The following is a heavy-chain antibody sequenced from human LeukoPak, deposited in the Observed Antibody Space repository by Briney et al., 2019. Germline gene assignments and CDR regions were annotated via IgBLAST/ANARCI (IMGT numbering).Heavy chain of an antibody. Sequence: GGSLRLSCAASGFTFDESAMHWVRQAPGKGLEWVSGINWDSAAIDYADSVKGRFTISRDNVKNSLYLQMSSLRTEDTAVYYCVTSGSYYYFDYWGQGTLVTVSS. J-gene: IGHJ4*02. CDR3: VTSGSYYYFDY. CDR2: INWDSAAI. D-gene: IGHD1-26*01. V-gene: IGHV3-9*01. CDR1: GFTFDESA.